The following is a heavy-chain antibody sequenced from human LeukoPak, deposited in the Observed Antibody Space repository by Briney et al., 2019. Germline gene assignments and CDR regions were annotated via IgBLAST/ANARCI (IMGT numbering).Heavy chain of an antibody. D-gene: IGHD4-17*01. V-gene: IGHV4-39*01. CDR3: ARNMTAVSRLDVFDI. CDR1: GGSMSSSGQY. J-gene: IGHJ3*02. Sequence: SETLSLTCTVSGGSMSSSGQYWGWIRQSPVKGLEWIGSIYYSGSTYYNPSLKSRVTISVDTSKNQFSLEPRSVTAADTAIYYCARNMTAVSRLDVFDIWGPGTMVTVS. CDR2: IYYSGST.